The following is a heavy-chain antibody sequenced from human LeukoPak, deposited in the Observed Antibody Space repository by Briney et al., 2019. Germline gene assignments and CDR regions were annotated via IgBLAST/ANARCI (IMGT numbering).Heavy chain of an antibody. CDR1: GGSISAYY. CDR2: IYYSGST. CDR3: ARGNDYTLDAFDI. D-gene: IGHD4-11*01. V-gene: IGHV4-59*01. J-gene: IGHJ3*02. Sequence: SETLSLTCTLSGGSISAYYWSWIRQPPGMGLEWIGYIYYSGSTNYNPSLESRVTISLDTSKNQFSLKPNSVTAADTAVYYCARGNDYTLDAFDIWGRGTMVTVSS.